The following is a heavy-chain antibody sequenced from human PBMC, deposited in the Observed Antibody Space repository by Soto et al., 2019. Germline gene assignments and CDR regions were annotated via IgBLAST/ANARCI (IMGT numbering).Heavy chain of an antibody. Sequence: SETLSLTCTVSGGSISSGGYYWSWIRQHPGKGLEWIGYIYYSGSTYYKTSLKNRVTISVDTSKKQFSLKLSSVTAADTAVYYCVSFFYYVLGSYRHTSGYFDQNYFDYWGQGTLVTVSS. CDR3: VSFFYYVLGSYRHTSGYFDQNYFDY. CDR1: GGSISSGGYY. CDR2: IYYSGST. V-gene: IGHV4-31*03. D-gene: IGHD3-16*02. J-gene: IGHJ4*02.